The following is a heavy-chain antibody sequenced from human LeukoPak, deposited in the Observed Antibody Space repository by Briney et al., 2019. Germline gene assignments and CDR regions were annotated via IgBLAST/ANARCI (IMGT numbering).Heavy chain of an antibody. CDR2: IYTSGST. CDR3: ARGEYYYDSSDYYGHFQH. CDR1: GGSISSYY. J-gene: IGHJ1*01. D-gene: IGHD3-22*01. V-gene: IGHV4-4*07. Sequence: SETLSLTCTVSGGSISSYYWSWIRQPAGKGLEWIGRIYTSGSTNYNPSLKSRVTISVDTSKNQFSLKLSSVTAADTAVYYCARGEYYYDSSDYYGHFQHWGQGTLVTVSS.